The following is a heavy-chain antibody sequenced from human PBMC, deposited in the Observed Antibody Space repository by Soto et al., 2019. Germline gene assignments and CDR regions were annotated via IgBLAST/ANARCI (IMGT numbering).Heavy chain of an antibody. J-gene: IGHJ5*02. CDR3: ARQKIVVVPAAMRPTNWFDP. Sequence: PSETLSLTCTVSGGAISSSSYYWCWIRQPPGKGLEWIGSIYYSGSTYYSPSLKSRVTISVDTSKNQFSLKLSSVTAADTAVYYCARQKIVVVPAAMRPTNWFDPWGQGTLVTVSS. CDR2: IYYSGST. D-gene: IGHD2-2*01. CDR1: GGAISSSSYY. V-gene: IGHV4-39*01.